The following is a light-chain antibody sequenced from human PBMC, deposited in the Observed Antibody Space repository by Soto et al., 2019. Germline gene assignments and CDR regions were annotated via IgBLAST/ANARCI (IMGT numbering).Light chain of an antibody. J-gene: IGLJ2*01. V-gene: IGLV4-69*01. CDR1: SGHSTLA. Sequence: QLVLTQSPSASASLGASVRLTCTLTSGHSTLAIAWHQQQPARGPRFLMKVNSDGSHTKGDGIPGRFSGSRSGAEHYLTISSLQSEDEADYYCQTWGTGIDVVFGGGTKVTVL. CDR3: QTWGTGIDVV. CDR2: VNSDGSH.